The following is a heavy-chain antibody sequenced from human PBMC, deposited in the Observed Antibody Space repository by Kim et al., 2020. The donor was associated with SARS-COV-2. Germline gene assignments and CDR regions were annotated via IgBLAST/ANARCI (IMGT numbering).Heavy chain of an antibody. CDR2: ISYDGSNK. Sequence: GGSLRLSCAASGFTFSSYGMHWVRQAPGKGLEWVAVISYDGSNKYYADSVKGRFTISRDNSKNTLYLQMNSLRAEDTAVYYCAKMEGYSNYARIYYYYYGMDVWGQGTTVTVSS. D-gene: IGHD4-4*01. CDR1: GFTFSSYG. CDR3: AKMEGYSNYARIYYYYYGMDV. J-gene: IGHJ6*02. V-gene: IGHV3-30*18.